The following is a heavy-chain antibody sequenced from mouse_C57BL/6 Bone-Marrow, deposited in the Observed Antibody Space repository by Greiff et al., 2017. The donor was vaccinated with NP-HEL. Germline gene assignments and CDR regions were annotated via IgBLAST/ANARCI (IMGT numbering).Heavy chain of an antibody. Sequence: QVQLKESGAELARPGASVKLSCKASGYTFTSYGISWVKQRTGQGLEWIGEIYPRSGNTYYNEKFKGKATLTADKSSSPAYMELRSLTSEDSAVYFCARERGLRVAGWGKGTLVTVSA. J-gene: IGHJ3*01. D-gene: IGHD2-4*01. CDR2: IYPRSGNT. CDR1: GYTFTSYG. V-gene: IGHV1-81*01. CDR3: ARERGLRVAG.